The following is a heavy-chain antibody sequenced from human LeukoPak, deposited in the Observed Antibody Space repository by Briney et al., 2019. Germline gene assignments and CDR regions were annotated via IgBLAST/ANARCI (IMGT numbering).Heavy chain of an antibody. D-gene: IGHD6-13*01. V-gene: IGHV3-43D*03. CDR1: GFTFDDYA. J-gene: IGHJ3*01. Sequence: GGSLRLSCAASGFTFDDYAMHWVRQAPGKGLEWVSLISWDGSSVYSADSVKGRFTTSRDNSKNSLYLQMNSLRPEDTALYYCAKGGNSWLGNDAFDVWGQGTIVTVSS. CDR2: ISWDGSSV. CDR3: AKGGNSWLGNDAFDV.